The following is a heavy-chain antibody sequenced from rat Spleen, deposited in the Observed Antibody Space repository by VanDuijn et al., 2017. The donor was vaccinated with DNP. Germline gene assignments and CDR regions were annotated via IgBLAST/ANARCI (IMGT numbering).Heavy chain of an antibody. CDR1: GFTFENHW. CDR3: TREGAYYHSGDYWYVDF. D-gene: IGHD1-1*01. V-gene: IGHV4-2*01. CDR2: INKDSSTK. Sequence: EVQLVGSGGDLVQPGRSLKVSCVGSGFTFENHWMTWIRQVPGKGLQWIGEINKDSSTKNYTPSLRDKYTISRDNAQNTLYLQMSRLGSEDTAIYYCTREGAYYHSGDYWYVDFWGPGTMVTVSS. J-gene: IGHJ1*01.